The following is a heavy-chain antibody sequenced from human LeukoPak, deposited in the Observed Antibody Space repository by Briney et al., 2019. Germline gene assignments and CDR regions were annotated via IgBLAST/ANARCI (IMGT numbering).Heavy chain of an antibody. V-gene: IGHV4-59*01. J-gene: IGHJ4*02. Sequence: SETLSLTCTVSGASISSYYWSWIRQPPGKGLEWIGYIYYSGSTNYNPSLKSRVTISVDTSKNQFSLKLSSVTAADTAVYYCARDAAADYFDYWGQGTLVTVSS. D-gene: IGHD6-13*01. CDR1: GASISSYY. CDR2: IYYSGST. CDR3: ARDAAADYFDY.